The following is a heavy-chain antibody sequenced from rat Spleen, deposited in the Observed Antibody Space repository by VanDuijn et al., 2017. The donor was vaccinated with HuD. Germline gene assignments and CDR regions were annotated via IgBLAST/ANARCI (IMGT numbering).Heavy chain of an antibody. D-gene: IGHD4-4*01. CDR3: TRRGFLSDWYFDF. Sequence: EVQLVESDGGLVQPGRSLELSCTASGFTFSDYYMAWVRQAPTKGLEWLATISYDGSSTYYRDSVKGRFTITRNNVKGTLYLQMDSLMSEDTATYFCTRRGFLSDWYFDFWGPGTMVTVSS. V-gene: IGHV5-29*01. CDR1: GFTFSDYY. J-gene: IGHJ1*01. CDR2: ISYDGSST.